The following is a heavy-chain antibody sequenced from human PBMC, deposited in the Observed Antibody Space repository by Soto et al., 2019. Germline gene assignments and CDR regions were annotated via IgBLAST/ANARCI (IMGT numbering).Heavy chain of an antibody. CDR1: GFTFSSYG. D-gene: IGHD3-22*01. Sequence: PGGSLRLSCAASGFTFSSYGMHWVRQAPGKGLEWVAVISYDGSNKYYADSVKGRFTISRDNSKNTLYLQMNSLRAEDTAVYYCASPYDSSGYLIDAFDIWGQGTMVTVSS. CDR3: ASPYDSSGYLIDAFDI. V-gene: IGHV3-30*03. J-gene: IGHJ3*02. CDR2: ISYDGSNK.